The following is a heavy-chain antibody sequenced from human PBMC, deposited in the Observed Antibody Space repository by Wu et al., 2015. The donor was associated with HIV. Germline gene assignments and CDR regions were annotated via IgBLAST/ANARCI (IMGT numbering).Heavy chain of an antibody. CDR2: IIPIFGTA. D-gene: IGHD6-13*01. V-gene: IGHV1-69*13. Sequence: QVQLVQSGPEVKKPKSSVKVSCKASGGTFGSYSISWIRQAPGQGLEWMGRIIPIFGTANYGQKFQGRVTIMADESTNTVYMQLSSLRSDDTAVYYCARAPHSSSWLDYWGQGTLVTVSS. CDR3: ARAPHSSSWLDY. CDR1: GGTFGSYS. J-gene: IGHJ4*02.